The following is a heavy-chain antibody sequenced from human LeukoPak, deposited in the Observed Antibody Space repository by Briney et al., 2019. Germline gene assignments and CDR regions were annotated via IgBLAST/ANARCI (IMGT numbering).Heavy chain of an antibody. CDR3: AKDAIAAAGRIYFFDY. CDR2: MYSGGST. J-gene: IGHJ4*02. CDR1: GFTVSSNY. D-gene: IGHD6-13*01. V-gene: IGHV3-53*05. Sequence: GGSLRLSCAASGFTVSSNYMSWVRQAPGKGLEWVSVMYSGGSTFYADSVKGRFTISRDNSKNTLYLQMNSPRAEDTAVYYCAKDAIAAAGRIYFFDYWGQGTLVTVSS.